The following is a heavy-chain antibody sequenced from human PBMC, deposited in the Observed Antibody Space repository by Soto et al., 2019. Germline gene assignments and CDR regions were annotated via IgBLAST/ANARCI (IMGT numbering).Heavy chain of an antibody. V-gene: IGHV3-23*01. J-gene: IGHJ4*02. D-gene: IGHD4-17*01. Sequence: GGSLRLSCAASGFTFSSYAMSWVRQAPGKGLEWVSAISGSGGSKYYADSVKGRFTISRDNSKNTLYLQMNSLRAEDTAVYYCAKDGSYGDYYFDYWGQGTLVTVSS. CDR3: AKDGSYGDYYFDY. CDR1: GFTFSSYA. CDR2: ISGSGGSK.